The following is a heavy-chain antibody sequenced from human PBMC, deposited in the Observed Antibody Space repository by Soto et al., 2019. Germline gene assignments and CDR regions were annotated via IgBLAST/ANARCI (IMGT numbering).Heavy chain of an antibody. V-gene: IGHV3-23*01. Sequence: LRLSCVASGFAFSTHAMSWVRQVPGKGLEWVSTFSGSGGNIYYGESVKGRFTISRDDPTNTLYLDINSLRVEDTAVYYCAKDPPWTVGPLAMDVWGQGTTVTVSS. J-gene: IGHJ6*02. CDR2: FSGSGGNI. CDR3: AKDPPWTVGPLAMDV. D-gene: IGHD2-2*01. CDR1: GFAFSTHA.